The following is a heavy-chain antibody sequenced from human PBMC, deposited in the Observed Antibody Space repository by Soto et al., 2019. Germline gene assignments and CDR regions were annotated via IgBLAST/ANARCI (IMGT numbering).Heavy chain of an antibody. CDR1: GFTFDDYA. V-gene: IGHV3-9*01. J-gene: IGHJ4*02. Sequence: EVQLVESRGGLVQPGRSLRLTCAASGFTFDDYAMHWVRQAPGKGLEWVSGISWNSGSIGYADSVKGRFTISRDNAKNSLYLQMNSLRAEDTALYYCAQVDCSTSCYLGYCGQGTLVTVSS. CDR2: ISWNSGSI. CDR3: AQVDCSTSCYLGY. D-gene: IGHD2-2*01.